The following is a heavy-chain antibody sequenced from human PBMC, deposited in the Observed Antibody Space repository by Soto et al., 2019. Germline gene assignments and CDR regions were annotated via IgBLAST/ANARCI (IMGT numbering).Heavy chain of an antibody. D-gene: IGHD1-26*01. V-gene: IGHV3-30*01. J-gene: IGHJ4*02. CDR1: GFTFTNCA. Sequence: QVQLVESGGGVVQPGRSLRLSCAASGFTFTNCAMHWVRQAPGKGLEWVAVVGSDGMHKYYGDFVKGRFTISRDTSENTVYLQIDRLTSEYTAVYYCARDVIVDAPDYFHYWCRLTLVTVSS. CDR3: ARDVIVDAPDYFHY. CDR2: VGSDGMHK.